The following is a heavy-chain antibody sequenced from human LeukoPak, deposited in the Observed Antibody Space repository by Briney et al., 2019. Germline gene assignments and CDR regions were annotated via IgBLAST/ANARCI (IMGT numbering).Heavy chain of an antibody. D-gene: IGHD1-14*01. CDR2: IYYNGNT. V-gene: IGHV4-59*01. CDR1: GGSINTYY. J-gene: IGHJ5*02. CDR3: ARSKSSIANLGDWFDP. Sequence: SETLSLTCTVSGGSINTYYWTWFRQPPGKGLEWIGYIYYNGNTNYNPSLKSRVTISVDTSKNQFSLKLSSVTAADTAVYYCARSKSSIANLGDWFDPWGQGTLVTVSS.